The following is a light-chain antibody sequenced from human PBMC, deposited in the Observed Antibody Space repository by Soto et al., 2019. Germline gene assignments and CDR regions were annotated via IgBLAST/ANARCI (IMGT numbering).Light chain of an antibody. Sequence: EIVMTQSPATLSVSPGERDTLSCRASQSVSSDLAWYQQKPGQPPRLLVYGASTRATGIPVRFSGSGSETEFALTISSLQSEDFAVYYCQQYNKWPTFGQGTKVDIK. CDR2: GAS. CDR3: QQYNKWPT. J-gene: IGKJ1*01. V-gene: IGKV3-15*01. CDR1: QSVSSD.